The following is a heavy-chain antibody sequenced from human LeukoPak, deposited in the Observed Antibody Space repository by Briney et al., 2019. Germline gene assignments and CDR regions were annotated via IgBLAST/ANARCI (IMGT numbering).Heavy chain of an antibody. D-gene: IGHD2-2*01. CDR3: ARDGGYCSSTSCFSWFDP. CDR1: GFTFSSYW. V-gene: IGHV3-74*01. J-gene: IGHJ5*02. CDR2: INSDGSST. Sequence: GGSLRLSCAASGFTFSSYWMHWVRQAPGKGLVRVSRINSDGSSTSYADSVKGRFTISRDNAKNTLYLQMNSLRAEDTAVYYCARDGGYCSSTSCFSWFDPWGQGTLVTVSS.